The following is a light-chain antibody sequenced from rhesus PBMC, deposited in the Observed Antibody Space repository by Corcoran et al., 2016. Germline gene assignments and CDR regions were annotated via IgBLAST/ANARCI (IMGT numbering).Light chain of an antibody. CDR2: YAN. Sequence: DIQMSQSPSSLSASVGDRVTITCRASQGISSYLNWYQQKPGKAPKLLIYYANSLASGVPSRFSGSGSVTECTLTLSSLQPEDFATYYCQQGNSNPWTFGQGTKVEIK. CDR1: QGISSY. J-gene: IGKJ1*01. CDR3: QQGNSNPWT. V-gene: IGKV1-32*02.